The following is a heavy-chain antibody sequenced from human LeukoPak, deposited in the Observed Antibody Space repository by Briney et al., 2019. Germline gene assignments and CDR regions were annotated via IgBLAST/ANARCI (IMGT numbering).Heavy chain of an antibody. D-gene: IGHD2-2*01. CDR1: GGSISSSSYY. J-gene: IGHJ4*02. Sequence: SETLSLTCTVSGGSISSSSYYWGWIRQPPGKGLECIGSIYYSGSTYYNPSLKSRVTISVDTSKNQFSLRLSSVTAADTAVYYCASRYCSSTSCLGRPGFDYWGQGTLVTVSS. CDR3: ASRYCSSTSCLGRPGFDY. CDR2: IYYSGST. V-gene: IGHV4-39*07.